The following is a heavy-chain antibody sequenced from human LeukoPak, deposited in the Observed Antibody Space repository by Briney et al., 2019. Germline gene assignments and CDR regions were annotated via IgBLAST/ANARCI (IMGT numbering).Heavy chain of an antibody. J-gene: IGHJ4*02. CDR3: SRLGETAMLDY. CDR1: GGSISSYY. D-gene: IGHD5-18*01. V-gene: IGHV4-59*08. CDR2: IYYSGST. Sequence: SETLSLTCTVSGGSISSYYWSWIRQPPGKGLEWIGYIYYSGSTNYNPSLKSRVTISVDTSKNQFSLKLSSVTAADTAVYYCSRLGETAMLDYWGQGTLVTVSS.